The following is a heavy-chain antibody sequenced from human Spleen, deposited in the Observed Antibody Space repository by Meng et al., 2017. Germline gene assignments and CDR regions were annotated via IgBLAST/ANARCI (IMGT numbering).Heavy chain of an antibody. Sequence: SVKVSCKASGGTISNYVISWVRQAPGQGLEWMGGIIPIFGPPNYAQKFQGRVTITTDDSTSTAYMDLSSLTSEDTAVYYCARAHYSGWPIYAMAVWGQGTMVTVSS. CDR2: IIPIFGPP. D-gene: IGHD6-19*01. J-gene: IGHJ6*02. CDR1: GGTISNYV. CDR3: ARAHYSGWPIYAMAV. V-gene: IGHV1-69*05.